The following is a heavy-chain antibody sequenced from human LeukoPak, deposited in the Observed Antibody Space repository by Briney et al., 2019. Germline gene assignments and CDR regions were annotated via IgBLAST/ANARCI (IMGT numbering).Heavy chain of an antibody. D-gene: IGHD3-22*01. CDR1: GFTFSNAW. V-gene: IGHV3-15*01. CDR3: ARGGGSGYYYPPFY. J-gene: IGHJ4*02. CDR2: IKSKTDGGTT. Sequence: GGSLRLSCAASGFTFSNAWMSWVRQAPGKGLEWVGRIKSKTDGGTTDYAAPVKGRFTISRDDSKNTLYLQMNSLKTEDTAVYYCARGGGSGYYYPPFYWGQGTLVTVSS.